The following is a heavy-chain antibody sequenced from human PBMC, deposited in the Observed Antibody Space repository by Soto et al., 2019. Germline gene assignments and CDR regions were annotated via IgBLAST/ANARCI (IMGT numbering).Heavy chain of an antibody. D-gene: IGHD3-16*01. CDR3: ARGLGGRMDD. V-gene: IGHV1-69*08. CDR1: GTIFSSYT. J-gene: IGHJ6*02. Sequence: QVQLVQSGAEVKKPGSSVRVSCKASGTIFSSYTISWVRQAPGQGLEWMGRIIPILGETNSAQKCQGRVTLTADKSTNTAYMPLNSLRLEDTAVYYCARGLGGRMDDWGQGTTVTVSS. CDR2: IIPILGET.